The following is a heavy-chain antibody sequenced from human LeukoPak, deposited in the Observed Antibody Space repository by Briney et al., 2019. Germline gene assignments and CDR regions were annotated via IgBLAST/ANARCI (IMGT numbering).Heavy chain of an antibody. CDR1: GFTFYDYG. Sequence: PGGSLRLSCAASGFTFYDYGMSWVRQAPGKGLEWVSGINWNGDNTDYEDSVKGRFTISRDNAKNSLYLQMNSLRAEDTALYYCARGFDGNFDYWGQGTLVTVSP. V-gene: IGHV3-20*04. CDR3: ARGFDGNFDY. D-gene: IGHD3-9*01. J-gene: IGHJ4*02. CDR2: INWNGDNT.